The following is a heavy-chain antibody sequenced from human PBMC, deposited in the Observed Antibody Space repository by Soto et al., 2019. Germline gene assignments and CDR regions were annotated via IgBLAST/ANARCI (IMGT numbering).Heavy chain of an antibody. V-gene: IGHV3-30*03. CDR3: AAGFHYYDSSGYPLDY. CDR2: ISYDGSNK. J-gene: IGHJ4*02. CDR1: GFTFSSYG. D-gene: IGHD3-22*01. Sequence: PGGSLRLSCAASGFTFSSYGMHWVRQAPGKGLEWVAVISYDGSNKYYADSVKGRFTISRDNSKNTLYLQMNSLRAEDTAVYYCAAGFHYYDSSGYPLDYWGQGTLVTVSS.